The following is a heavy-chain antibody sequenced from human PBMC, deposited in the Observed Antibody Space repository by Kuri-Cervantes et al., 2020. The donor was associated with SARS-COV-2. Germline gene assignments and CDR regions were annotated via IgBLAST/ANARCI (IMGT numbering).Heavy chain of an antibody. D-gene: IGHD3-3*01. J-gene: IGHJ6*02. CDR3: ARDRSTIFGVVFTYYYGMDV. CDR2: ISWNSGSI. CDR1: GFTFDDYA. V-gene: IGHV3-9*01. Sequence: GGSPRLSCAASGFTFDDYAMHWVRQAPGKGLEWVSGISWNSGSIGYADSVKGRFTISRDNSKNTLYLQMNSLRAEDTAVYYCARDRSTIFGVVFTYYYGMDVWGQGTTVTVSS.